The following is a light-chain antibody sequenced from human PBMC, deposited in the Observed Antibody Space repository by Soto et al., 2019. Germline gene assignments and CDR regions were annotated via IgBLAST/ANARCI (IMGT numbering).Light chain of an antibody. CDR3: QQYGRSPLT. J-gene: IGKJ4*01. V-gene: IGKV3-20*01. Sequence: EIVLTQSPGTLSLSPGERATLSCRASQSVSSSYLAWYQQKPGQAPRLLIYGASSTATGLPDRFSGSGSGTDFTITSSGLEPEDFAVYYWQQYGRSPLTFGGGTKVEIK. CDR1: QSVSSSY. CDR2: GAS.